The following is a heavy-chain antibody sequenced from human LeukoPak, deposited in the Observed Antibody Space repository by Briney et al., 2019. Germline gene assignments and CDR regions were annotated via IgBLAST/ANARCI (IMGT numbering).Heavy chain of an antibody. V-gene: IGHV3-66*01. CDR1: GFTVSSNY. CDR3: AKGDYYGSGSYSSDY. Sequence: GGSLRLSCAASGFTVSSNYMSWVRQAPGKGLEWVSVIYSGGSTYYADSVKGRFTISRDNSKNTLYLQMNSLRAEDTAVYYCAKGDYYGSGSYSSDYWGQGTLVTVSS. CDR2: IYSGGST. D-gene: IGHD3-10*01. J-gene: IGHJ4*02.